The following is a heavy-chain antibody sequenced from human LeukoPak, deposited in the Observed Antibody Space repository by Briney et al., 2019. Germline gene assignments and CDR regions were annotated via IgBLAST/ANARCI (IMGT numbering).Heavy chain of an antibody. CDR2: VSDSGGST. CDR3: AKEPVGWEMATIDLYYYYGMDV. Sequence: GGSLRLSCAASGFTFSSYAMSWVRQAPGKGLEWVSTVSDSGGSTFYAVSVKGRFTISRDNSKNTLYLQMNSLRAEDTAVYYCAKEPVGWEMATIDLYYYYGMDVWGQGTTVTVSS. CDR1: GFTFSSYA. V-gene: IGHV3-23*01. D-gene: IGHD5-12*01. J-gene: IGHJ6*02.